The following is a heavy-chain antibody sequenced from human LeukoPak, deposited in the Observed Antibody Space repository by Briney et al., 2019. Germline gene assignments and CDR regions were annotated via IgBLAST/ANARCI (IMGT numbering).Heavy chain of an antibody. CDR2: IKQDGSET. Sequence: GGSLRLSCTASTITFSNSWMSWVRQAPGKGLEWVANIKQDGSETNYVDSVKGRFTISRDNAKNSLFLQMNGLRGEDTAIYYCARHLAGDSPYRHFDYWGQGTLVTVSS. CDR1: TITFSNSW. D-gene: IGHD3-16*01. CDR3: ARHLAGDSPYRHFDY. J-gene: IGHJ4*02. V-gene: IGHV3-7*04.